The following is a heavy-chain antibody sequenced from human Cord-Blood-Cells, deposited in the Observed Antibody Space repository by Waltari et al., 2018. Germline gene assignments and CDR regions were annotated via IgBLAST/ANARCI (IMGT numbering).Heavy chain of an antibody. CDR1: GNTYTSYD. J-gene: IGHJ6*03. V-gene: IGHV1-8*03. Sequence: QVQLVQSGAEVKKPGASVKVSCKASGNTYTSYDIHWVRQATGQGLEWMGWMNPNSGNTGYAQKFQGRVTITRNTSISTAYMELSSLRSEDTAVYYCARGGRSYYYYYMDVWGKGTTVTVSS. CDR2: MNPNSGNT. CDR3: ARGGRSYYYYYMDV.